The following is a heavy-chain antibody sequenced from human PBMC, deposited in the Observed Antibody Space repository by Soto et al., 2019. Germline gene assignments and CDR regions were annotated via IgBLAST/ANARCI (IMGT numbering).Heavy chain of an antibody. CDR1: GDSLSNSRIY. Sequence: SETLSLTCSVSGDSLSNSRIYWAWILHPPGEGLEWIGSIYHTGNAYYNPSLKSRVTIFVDTSKNQFSLKLTSVTAADTALYYCARDYFDSSDYTTNWFDPWGQGTLVT. V-gene: IGHV4-39*01. D-gene: IGHD3-22*01. CDR2: IYHTGNA. J-gene: IGHJ5*02. CDR3: ARDYFDSSDYTTNWFDP.